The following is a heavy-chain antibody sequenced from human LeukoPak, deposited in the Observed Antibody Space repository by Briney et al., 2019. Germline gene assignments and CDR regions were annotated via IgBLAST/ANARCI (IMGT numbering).Heavy chain of an antibody. Sequence: SQTLSLTCAISGDSVSSNSAAWNWIRQSPSRGLEWLGRTYYRSKWYNDYAVSVKSRITINPDTSKNQFSLQLNSVTPEDTAVYYCARTPYYYDSSGYYPYNWFDPWGQGTLVTVSS. CDR2: TYYRSKWYN. J-gene: IGHJ5*02. D-gene: IGHD3-22*01. V-gene: IGHV6-1*01. CDR1: GDSVSSNSAA. CDR3: ARTPYYYDSSGYYPYNWFDP.